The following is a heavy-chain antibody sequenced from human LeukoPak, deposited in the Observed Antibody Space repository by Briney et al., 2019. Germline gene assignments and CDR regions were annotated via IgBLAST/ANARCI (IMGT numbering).Heavy chain of an antibody. J-gene: IGHJ5*02. CDR3: ARAPMVRGVIIRFDP. V-gene: IGHV3-11*01. Sequence: PGGSLRLSCAASGFTLSDYNMSWIRQAPGKGLEWVSYISSSGSTIYYADSVKGRFTISRDNAKNSLYLQMNSLRAEDTAVYYCARAPMVRGVIIRFDPWGQGTLVTVSS. CDR1: GFTLSDYN. D-gene: IGHD3-10*01. CDR2: ISSSGSTI.